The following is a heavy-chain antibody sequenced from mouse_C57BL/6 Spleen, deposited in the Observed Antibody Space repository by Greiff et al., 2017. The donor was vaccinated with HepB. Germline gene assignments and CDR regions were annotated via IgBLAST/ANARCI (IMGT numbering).Heavy chain of an antibody. CDR2: ISGGGGNT. V-gene: IGHV5-9*01. CDR3: ARDDPWYFDV. CDR1: GFTFSSYT. J-gene: IGHJ1*03. Sequence: DVHLVESGGGLVKPGGSLKLSCAASGFTFSSYTMSWVRQTPEKRLEWVATISGGGGNTYYPDSVKGRFTISRDNAKNTLYLQMSSLRSEDTALYYCARDDPWYFDVWGTGTTVTVSS. D-gene: IGHD2-12*01.